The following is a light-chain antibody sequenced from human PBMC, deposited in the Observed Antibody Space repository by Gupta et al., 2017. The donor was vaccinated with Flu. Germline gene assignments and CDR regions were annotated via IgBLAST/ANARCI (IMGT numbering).Light chain of an antibody. CDR2: AAS. CDR3: QQLISYPLT. Sequence: LAWYQQKPGKAPKLLIYAASTLQGGVPSRFSGSGSGTEFTLTINSLQPGDSATYYCQQLISYPLTFGGGTKVEVK. V-gene: IGKV1-9*01. J-gene: IGKJ4*01.